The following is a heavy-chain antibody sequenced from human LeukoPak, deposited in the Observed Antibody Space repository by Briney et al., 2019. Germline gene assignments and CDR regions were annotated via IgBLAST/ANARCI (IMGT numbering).Heavy chain of an antibody. CDR1: GFMFSGSV. V-gene: IGHV3-7*01. CDR3: ARDPYYDGPSFGAFDF. CDR2: IKQDGKTK. J-gene: IGHJ3*01. Sequence: PGGSLRLSCAASGFMFSGSVMSWVRQAPRQGLEWVANIKQDGKTKDYLDSVKARFTIFRDNVQNSLYLEMNNLRAEDTAVYYCARDPYYDGPSFGAFDFWGHGTVVTVSS. D-gene: IGHD3-22*01.